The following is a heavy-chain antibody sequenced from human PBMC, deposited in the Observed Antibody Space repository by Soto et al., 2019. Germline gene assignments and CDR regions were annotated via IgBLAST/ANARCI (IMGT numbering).Heavy chain of an antibody. J-gene: IGHJ4*02. V-gene: IGHV3-23*01. CDR2: ITNTGLTT. CDR3: AKGFDYGDTKHIDH. Sequence: PWGSLRLSCSASVFGFSTHALTWFRQAPGKGLEWLSSITNTGLTTHYADSVKGRFTISRENSRNTLHLQMNNLRVDDTAIYYCAKGFDYGDTKHIDHWGQGTLVTVSS. D-gene: IGHD4-17*01. CDR1: VFGFSTHA.